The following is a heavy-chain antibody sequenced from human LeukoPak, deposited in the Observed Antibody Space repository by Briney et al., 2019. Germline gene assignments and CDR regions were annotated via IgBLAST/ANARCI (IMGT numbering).Heavy chain of an antibody. V-gene: IGHV3-9*01. CDR1: GFTFDDYA. J-gene: IGHJ6*02. CDR2: ISWNSGSI. CDR3: AKDIGPMVRGVIIYYYYGMDV. D-gene: IGHD3-10*01. Sequence: GGSLRLSCAASGFTFDDYAMHWVRQAPGKGLEWVSGISWNSGSIGYADSVKGRFTISRDNAKNSLYLQMNSLRAEDTALYYCAKDIGPMVRGVIIYYYYGMDVWGQGTTVTVSS.